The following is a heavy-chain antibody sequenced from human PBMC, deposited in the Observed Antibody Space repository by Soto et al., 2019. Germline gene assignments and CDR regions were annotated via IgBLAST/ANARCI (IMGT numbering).Heavy chain of an antibody. J-gene: IGHJ4*02. CDR2: IIPIFGTA. CDR3: ARVKYYYDSSGYYRTDY. Sequence: GASVKVSCKASGGTFSSYAISWVRQAPGQGLEWMGGIIPIFGTANYAQKFQGRVTITADKSTSTAYMELSSLRSEDTAVYYCARVKYYYDSSGYYRTDYWGQGTLVTVSS. V-gene: IGHV1-69*06. CDR1: GGTFSSYA. D-gene: IGHD3-22*01.